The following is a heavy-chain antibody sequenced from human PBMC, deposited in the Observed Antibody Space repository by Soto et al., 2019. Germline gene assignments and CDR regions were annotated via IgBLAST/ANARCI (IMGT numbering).Heavy chain of an antibody. V-gene: IGHV4-39*01. Sequence: SETLSLTCTVSGDSISSSSYYWGWIRQPPGKGLEWIGSIYYSGSTNYNPSLKSRVTISVDTSKNQFSLKLSSVTAADTAVYYCAKKGYSYGGGYFDYWGRGALVTVSS. CDR2: IYYSGST. CDR3: AKKGYSYGGGYFDY. CDR1: GDSISSSSYY. J-gene: IGHJ4*02. D-gene: IGHD5-18*01.